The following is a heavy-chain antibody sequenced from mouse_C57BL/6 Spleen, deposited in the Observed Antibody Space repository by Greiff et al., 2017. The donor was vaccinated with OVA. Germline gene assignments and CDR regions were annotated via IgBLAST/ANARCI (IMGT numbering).Heavy chain of an antibody. CDR2: IYPGDGDT. V-gene: IGHV1-82*01. CDR3: ARRDWGWYFDV. Sequence: VKLQESGPELVKPGASVKISCKASGYAFSSSWMNWVKQRPGKGLEWIGRIYPGDGDTNYNGKFKGKATLTADKSSSTAYMQLSSLTSEDSAVYFCARRDWGWYFDVWGTGTTVTVSS. CDR1: GYAFSSSW. D-gene: IGHD4-1*01. J-gene: IGHJ1*03.